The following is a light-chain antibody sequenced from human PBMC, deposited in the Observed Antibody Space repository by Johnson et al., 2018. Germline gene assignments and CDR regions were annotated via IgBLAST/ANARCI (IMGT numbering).Light chain of an antibody. CDR2: ENN. CDR3: GTWDSSLSAGNV. CDR1: SSNIGNNY. V-gene: IGLV1-51*02. Sequence: QSVLTQPPSVSAAPGQKVTISCSGSSSNIGNNYVSCYQQLTGTAPHLLIYENNKRPYGIPDRFSGSKSGRSAPLGITGLQTGDEADYYCGTWDSSLSAGNVFGTGTKVTVL. J-gene: IGLJ1*01.